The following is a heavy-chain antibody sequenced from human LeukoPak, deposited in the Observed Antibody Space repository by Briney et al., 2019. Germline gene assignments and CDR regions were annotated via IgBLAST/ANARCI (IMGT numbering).Heavy chain of an antibody. V-gene: IGHV3-66*01. CDR3: ARVGYGSSWGERYYFDH. Sequence: GGSLRLSCAASGFTFSSYGMHWVRQAPGKGLEWVSVISSAGDTYYADSVKGRFTISRDTLKDTLYLEMNSLRTEDTAVYYCARVGYGSSWGERYYFDHWGQGAQVTVSS. J-gene: IGHJ4*02. D-gene: IGHD6-13*01. CDR2: ISSAGDT. CDR1: GFTFSSYG.